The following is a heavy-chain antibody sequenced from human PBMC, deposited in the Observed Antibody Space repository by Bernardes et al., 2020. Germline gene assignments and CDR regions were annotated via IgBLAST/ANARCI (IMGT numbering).Heavy chain of an antibody. CDR2: ISYDGSNK. J-gene: IGHJ3*02. D-gene: IGHD3-22*01. CDR3: AKDHGWPIASGYYYLSYAFDI. V-gene: IGHV3-30*18. CDR1: GFTFSSYG. Sequence: GGSLRLSCAASGFTFSSYGMHWVRQAPGKGLEWVAVISYDGSNKYYADSVKGRFTISRDNSKNTLYLQMNSLRAEDTAVYYCAKDHGWPIASGYYYLSYAFDIWGQGTMVTVSS.